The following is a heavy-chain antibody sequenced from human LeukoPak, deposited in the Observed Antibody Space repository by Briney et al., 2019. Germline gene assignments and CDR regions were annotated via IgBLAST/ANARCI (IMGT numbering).Heavy chain of an antibody. CDR1: GFTFSSYT. CDR2: ISSSSTI. J-gene: IGHJ4*02. CDR3: ARVRDAYNYFDY. D-gene: IGHD1-1*01. Sequence: PGGSLRLSCAASGFTFSSYTMNWVRQAPGKGLEWVSYISSSSTIYYADSVKGRFTISRDSAKNSLYLQMNSLRAEDTAVYYCARVRDAYNYFDYWGQGTLVTVSS. V-gene: IGHV3-48*01.